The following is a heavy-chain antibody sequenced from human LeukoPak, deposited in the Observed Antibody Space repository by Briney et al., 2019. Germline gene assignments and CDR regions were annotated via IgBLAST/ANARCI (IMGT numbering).Heavy chain of an antibody. CDR1: GFTFSSFL. Sequence: GGSLRLSCSASGFTFSSFLMHWVRPAPRRGLEYGSTISSNGSSAYYADSVKGRFTISRDTSRNTLFLHMSSLRAEDTAVFYCVRGGYTSNWPHDYWGQGTLVTVSS. V-gene: IGHV3-64D*06. D-gene: IGHD6-13*01. CDR2: ISSNGSSA. CDR3: VRGGYTSNWPHDY. J-gene: IGHJ4*02.